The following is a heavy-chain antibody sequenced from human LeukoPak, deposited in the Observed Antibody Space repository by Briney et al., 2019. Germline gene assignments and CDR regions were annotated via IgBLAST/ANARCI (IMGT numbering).Heavy chain of an antibody. CDR2: INPNSGGT. V-gene: IGHV1-2*06. J-gene: IGHJ3*02. D-gene: IGHD6-13*01. CDR3: ARWAPAGTRAFDI. Sequence: GASVKVSCKASGYTFTGYYMHLVRQAPGQGLEWMGRINPNSGGTNYAQKFQGRVTMTRDTSISTAYMELSRLRSDDTAVYYCARWAPAGTRAFDIWGQGTMVTVSS. CDR1: GYTFTGYY.